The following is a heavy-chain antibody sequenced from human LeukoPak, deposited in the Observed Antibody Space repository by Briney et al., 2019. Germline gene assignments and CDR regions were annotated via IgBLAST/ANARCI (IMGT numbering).Heavy chain of an antibody. CDR2: IIPIFGTA. CDR1: GGTFSSYA. V-gene: IGHV1-69*13. D-gene: IGHD2-15*01. CDR3: ARVPSGTKGGYYFDY. J-gene: IGHJ4*02. Sequence: SVKVSCKASGGTFSSYAISWVRQAPGQGLEWMGGIIPIFGTANYAQKFQGRVTITADESTSTAYMELSSLRSEDTAVYYCARVPSGTKGGYYFDYWGQGTLVTVSS.